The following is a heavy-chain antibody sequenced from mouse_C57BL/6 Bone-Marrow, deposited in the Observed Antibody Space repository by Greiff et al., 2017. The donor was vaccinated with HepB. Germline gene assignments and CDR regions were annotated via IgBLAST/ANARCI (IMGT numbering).Heavy chain of an antibody. CDR3: ARHGGYEAWFAY. D-gene: IGHD3-1*01. V-gene: IGHV5-6*01. Sequence: EVNVVESGGDLVKPGGSLKLSCAASGFTFSSYGMSWVRQTPDKRLEWVATISSGGSYTYYPDSVKGRFTISRDNAKNTLYLQMSSLKSEDTAMYYCARHGGYEAWFAYWGQGTLVTVSA. CDR2: ISSGGSYT. CDR1: GFTFSSYG. J-gene: IGHJ3*01.